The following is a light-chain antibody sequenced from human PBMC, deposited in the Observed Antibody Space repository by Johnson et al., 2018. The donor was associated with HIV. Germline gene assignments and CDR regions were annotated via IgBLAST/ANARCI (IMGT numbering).Light chain of an antibody. CDR2: DNN. V-gene: IGLV1-51*01. CDR1: SSNIGNNY. Sequence: QAVLTQPPSVSAAPGQKVTISCYGSSSNIGNNYVSWYQQLPGTAPKLLIYDNNKRPSGIPDRFSGSKSGTSATLGITGLQTGDEADYYCGTWDSSLSAVYVFGTGTKVTVI. CDR3: GTWDSSLSAVYV. J-gene: IGLJ1*01.